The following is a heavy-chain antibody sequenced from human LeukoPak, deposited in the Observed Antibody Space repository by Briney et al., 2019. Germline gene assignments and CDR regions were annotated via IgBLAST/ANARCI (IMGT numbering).Heavy chain of an antibody. CDR2: ISSTSGTI. V-gene: IGHV3-48*01. D-gene: IGHD2-15*01. CDR1: GFTFSTYS. CDR3: ASGYCSAGSCHNFDY. Sequence: QRGGSLRPSCAASGFTFSTYSMKWVRQAPGKGLEWVSYISSTSGTIYYADSVKGRFTISRDNAKSSLYLQMNSLRAEDTAVYYCASGYCSAGSCHNFDYWGQGTLVTVSS. J-gene: IGHJ4*02.